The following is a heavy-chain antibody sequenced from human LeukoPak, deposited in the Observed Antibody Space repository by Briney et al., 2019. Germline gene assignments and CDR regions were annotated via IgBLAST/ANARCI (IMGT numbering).Heavy chain of an antibody. Sequence: PGGSLRLSCVASGLPIADFAMHWVRQAPGKGLEWVSLISGDDVSTFYADSVKGRFSISRDNSKNSLSLEMNSLRTEDTAMYYCARESGKFDYWGQGTLVAVSS. CDR1: GLPIADFA. V-gene: IGHV3-43*02. CDR3: ARESGKFDY. J-gene: IGHJ4*02. CDR2: ISGDDVST.